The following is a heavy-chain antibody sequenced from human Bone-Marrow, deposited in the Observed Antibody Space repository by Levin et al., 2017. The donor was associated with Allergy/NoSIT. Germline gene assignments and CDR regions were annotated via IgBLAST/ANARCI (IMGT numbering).Heavy chain of an antibody. Sequence: LSGGSLRLSCVVSGFTFSSYWMRWARQAPGKGLEWVSDLKQDGSQKNYVESVKGRFTISRDNSKNSLFLQMNSLRVEDTAVYYCARRSSLEWVDPWGQGPLVTVSS. CDR3: ARRSSLEWVDP. D-gene: IGHD3-3*01. V-gene: IGHV3-7*01. J-gene: IGHJ5*02. CDR2: LKQDGSQK. CDR1: GFTFSSYW.